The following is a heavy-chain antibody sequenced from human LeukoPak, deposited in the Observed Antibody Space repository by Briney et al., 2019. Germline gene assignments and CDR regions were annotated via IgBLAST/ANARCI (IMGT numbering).Heavy chain of an antibody. J-gene: IGHJ4*02. CDR2: IYYSGST. D-gene: IGHD3-22*01. CDR3: ARHGTLPYYYDSSGYPFLDY. V-gene: IGHV4-59*08. Sequence: PSETLSLTCTVSSGSISSYSWSWIRQPPGKGLEWIGYIYYSGSTRYNPSLKSRVIMSVDTSKNQFSLKLSSVTAADTAVYYGARHGTLPYYYDSSGYPFLDYWGQGTLVTVSS. CDR1: SGSISSYS.